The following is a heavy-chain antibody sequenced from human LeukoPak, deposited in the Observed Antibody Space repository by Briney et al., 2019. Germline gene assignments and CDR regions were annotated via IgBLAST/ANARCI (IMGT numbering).Heavy chain of an antibody. J-gene: IGHJ4*02. CDR1: GYTFTSYD. V-gene: IGHV1-8*01. Sequence: ASVKVSCKASGYTFTSYDIGWVRQATGQGLEWMGWMNPNSGNAGYAQRFQGRVTMTRNSSISTAYMELTSLRSEDTAVYYCGRPLQRGSWTQRALDYWGQGTLVTVSS. D-gene: IGHD3-10*01. CDR3: GRPLQRGSWTQRALDY. CDR2: MNPNSGNA.